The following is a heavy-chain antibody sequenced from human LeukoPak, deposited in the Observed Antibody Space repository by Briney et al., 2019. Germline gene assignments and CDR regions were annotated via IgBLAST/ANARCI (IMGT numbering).Heavy chain of an antibody. CDR3: AKETRGHCSGGSCYSEWFDS. J-gene: IGHJ5*01. D-gene: IGHD2-15*01. CDR1: GFSFSSYG. Sequence: GSLRLSCAASGFSFSSYGMHWVRQAPGKGLEWVAVISYDGNNKYYADSVKGRFTISRDNSKNTLNLQMNSLRTEDTAVYYCAKETRGHCSGGSCYSEWFDSWGQGTLVTVSS. V-gene: IGHV3-30*18. CDR2: ISYDGNNK.